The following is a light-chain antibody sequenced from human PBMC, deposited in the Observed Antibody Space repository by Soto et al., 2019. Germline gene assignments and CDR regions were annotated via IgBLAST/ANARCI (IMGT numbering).Light chain of an antibody. CDR1: NSVIRSY. CDR3: QQYGSSPPNT. V-gene: IGKV3-20*01. Sequence: IVLAQAPGTLSLSPGDRATLSXRASNSVIRSYLAWSQQEPXXSTRLXXXGQXSRATGIPERFIGSGSETDFTLTISRLEPEEFAVYYCQQYGSSPPNTFGQGTKVDIK. CDR2: GQX. J-gene: IGKJ1*01.